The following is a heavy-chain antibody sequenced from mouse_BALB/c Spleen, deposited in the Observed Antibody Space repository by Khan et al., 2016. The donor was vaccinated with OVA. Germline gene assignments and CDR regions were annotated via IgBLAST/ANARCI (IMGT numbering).Heavy chain of an antibody. J-gene: IGHJ2*01. CDR3: VSLPVPPFYFDS. Sequence: QVQLQQSGAELAKPGASVKMSCTSSGYTFTDYTIHWVKQRPGQGLEWIGYINPTSNYSNYDQKFQDKATLTADTSSSTAYLQLSSLTSDDSSVYCAVSLPVPPFYFDSWGQGTTLTVSS. CDR2: INPTSNYS. V-gene: IGHV1-4*01. CDR1: GYTFTDYT. D-gene: IGHD3-3*01.